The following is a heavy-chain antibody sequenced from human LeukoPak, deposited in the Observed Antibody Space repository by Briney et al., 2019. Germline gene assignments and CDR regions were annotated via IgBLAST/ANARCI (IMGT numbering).Heavy chain of an antibody. CDR2: IFSSGTT. J-gene: IGHJ6*03. V-gene: IGHV4-4*07. CDR1: GGSFSDYY. CDR3: ARDTRPLSAVDYYYYYMDV. D-gene: IGHD6-19*01. Sequence: NPSETLSLTCAVYGGSFSDYYWTWIRQPAGKGLEWIGRIFSSGTTNYNPSLKSRVAMSIDMSKNQFSLELNSVIAADTAVYYCARDTRPLSAVDYYYYYMDVWGKGTTVTISS.